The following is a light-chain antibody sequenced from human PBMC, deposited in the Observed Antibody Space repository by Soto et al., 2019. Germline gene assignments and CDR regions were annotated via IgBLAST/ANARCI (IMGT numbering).Light chain of an antibody. CDR3: CSYARSCTLLV. CDR2: DVS. CDR1: SSDVGGYYY. Sequence: QSALTQPGSVSGSPGQSVTISCAGTSSDVGGYYYVSWYQQLPGKVPKLILYDVSKRPSGVSDRFSGSKSGNSASLTISGLQAEDEADYYCCSYARSCTLLVFGTGTKLTVL. V-gene: IGLV2-14*03. J-gene: IGLJ1*01.